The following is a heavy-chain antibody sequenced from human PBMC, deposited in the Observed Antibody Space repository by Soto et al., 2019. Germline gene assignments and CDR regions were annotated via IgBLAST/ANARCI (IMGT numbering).Heavy chain of an antibody. CDR3: ARHLPSGRFDP. CDR1: GGSISSSSYY. J-gene: IGHJ5*02. D-gene: IGHD6-6*01. CDR2: IYYSGST. V-gene: IGHV4-39*01. Sequence: SETLSLTCTVSGGSISSSSYYWGWIRQPPGKGLEWIGSIYYSGSTYYNPSLKSRVTISVDTSKNQFSLKLSSVTAADTAVYYCARHLPSGRFDPWGQGTLVTVSS.